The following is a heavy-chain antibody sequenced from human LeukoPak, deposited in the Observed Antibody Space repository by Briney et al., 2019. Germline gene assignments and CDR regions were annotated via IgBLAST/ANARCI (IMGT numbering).Heavy chain of an antibody. D-gene: IGHD2-15*01. CDR1: GYRFSDYG. V-gene: IGHV1-18*01. CDR3: ARTRGYCSPTNCQRWFDL. Sequence: AASVKVSCKVSGYRFSDYGISWVRQAPGQGLEWMGWIRGYNANINYAQRFQGRVTMTTDTSTSTAYMELRSLESDDTAVYYCARTRGYCSPTNCQRWFDLWGQGTLVTVSS. J-gene: IGHJ5*02. CDR2: IRGYNANI.